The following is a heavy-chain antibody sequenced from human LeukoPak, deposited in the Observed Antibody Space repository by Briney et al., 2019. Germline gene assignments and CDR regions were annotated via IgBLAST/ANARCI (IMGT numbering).Heavy chain of an antibody. V-gene: IGHV3-23*01. Sequence: PGESLRLSCGASGFPFRSAWMSWVRQAPGKGLEWVSAISGSGGRTYYADSVKGRFTISRDNSKNTLYLQMNSLRAEDTAVYYCAKSRGVITYYFDYWGQGTLVTVSS. D-gene: IGHD3-10*01. J-gene: IGHJ4*02. CDR1: GFPFRSAW. CDR2: ISGSGGRT. CDR3: AKSRGVITYYFDY.